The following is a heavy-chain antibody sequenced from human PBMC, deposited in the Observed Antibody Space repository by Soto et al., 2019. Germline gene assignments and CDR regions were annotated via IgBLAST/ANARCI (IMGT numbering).Heavy chain of an antibody. CDR2: INPNSGGT. J-gene: IGHJ6*02. CDR3: ARGGYSYGYGHYGMDV. CDR1: GYTLTGGY. D-gene: IGHD5-18*01. Sequence: GASFTVSVKSSGYTLTGGYMDRGRQAPGEGLEWMGWINPNSGGTDYAQKFQGWVTMTRDTSISTAYMELSRLRSDDTAVYYCARGGYSYGYGHYGMDVWGQGTTVTVSS. V-gene: IGHV1-2*04.